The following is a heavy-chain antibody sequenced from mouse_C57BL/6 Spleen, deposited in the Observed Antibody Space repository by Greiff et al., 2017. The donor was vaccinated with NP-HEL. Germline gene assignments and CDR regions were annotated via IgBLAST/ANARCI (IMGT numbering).Heavy chain of an antibody. V-gene: IGHV5-6*01. CDR1: GFTFSSYG. CDR3: ARQGDYYGYYFDY. D-gene: IGHD1-2*01. CDR2: ISSGGSYT. J-gene: IGHJ2*02. Sequence: EVQLVESGGDLVKPGGSLKLSCAASGFTFSSYGMSWVRQTPDKRLEWIATISSGGSYTNYPDSVKGRFTISRDNAKNTLYLQMSSLKSEDTAMYYCARQGDYYGYYFDYWGQGTSLTVSS.